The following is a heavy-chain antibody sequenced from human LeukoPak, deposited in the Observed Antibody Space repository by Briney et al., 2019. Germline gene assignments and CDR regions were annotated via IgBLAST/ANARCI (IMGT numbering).Heavy chain of an antibody. J-gene: IGHJ4*02. CDR3: ARVGIDLAPYYFDY. V-gene: IGHV1-69*06. CDR1: GGTFSSYA. D-gene: IGHD3-3*01. Sequence: EASVKVSCKASGGTFSSYAISWVRQAPGQGLEWMGGIIPIFGTANYAQKFQGRVTITADKSTSTAYMELSSLRSEDTAVYYCARVGIDLAPYYFDYWGQGTLVTVSS. CDR2: IIPIFGTA.